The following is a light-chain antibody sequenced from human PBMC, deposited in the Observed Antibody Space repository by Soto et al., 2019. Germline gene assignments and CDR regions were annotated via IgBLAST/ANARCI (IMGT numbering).Light chain of an antibody. CDR2: GAS. V-gene: IGKV3-20*01. J-gene: IGKJ1*01. CDR1: QSVSGSF. Sequence: DIVLTQSPGTLSLSPGERGTLSCRASQSVSGSFLAWYQQKPGQASRLHLYGASIRATGIPDRFSGSGSGTDFTLTIIRLEPADFAVYYCQYYGSSSTFGQGTKVDIK. CDR3: QYYGSSST.